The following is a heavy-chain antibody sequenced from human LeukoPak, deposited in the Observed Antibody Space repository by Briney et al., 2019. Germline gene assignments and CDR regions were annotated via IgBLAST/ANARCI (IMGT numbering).Heavy chain of an antibody. J-gene: IGHJ6*02. D-gene: IGHD2-2*02. CDR3: ARVQVVPAAIFYYYYGMDV. CDR2: ISSSGSTI. Sequence: PGGSLRLSCAASGFTFSDYYMSWIRQAPGKGLEWVSYISSSGSTIYYADSVKGRFTISRDNAKNSLYLQMNSLRAEDTAVYYYARVQVVPAAIFYYYYGMDVWGQGTTVTVSS. CDR1: GFTFSDYY. V-gene: IGHV3-11*01.